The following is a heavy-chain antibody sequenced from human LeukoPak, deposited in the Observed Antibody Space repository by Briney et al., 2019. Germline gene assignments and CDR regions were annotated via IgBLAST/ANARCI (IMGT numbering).Heavy chain of an antibody. CDR3: AKGYVFGTDH. CDR2: IRYDGSKQ. CDR1: GFTFSTYG. J-gene: IGHJ4*02. V-gene: IGHV3-30*02. D-gene: IGHD3-16*01. Sequence: GGCLRLSCAASGFTFSTYGMHWVRQAPGKGLEWVAFIRYDGSKQYYVDSVKGRFTVSRDNSRNTLYLQMNSLRPEDTAVYYCAKGYVFGTDHWGQGTLVTVSS.